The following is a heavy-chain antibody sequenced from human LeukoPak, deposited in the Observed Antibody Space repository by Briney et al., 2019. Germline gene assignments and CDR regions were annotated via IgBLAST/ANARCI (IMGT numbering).Heavy chain of an antibody. CDR2: ISDIGSKT. CDR3: AAAAGYRFDI. J-gene: IGHJ3*02. V-gene: IGHV3-11*03. D-gene: IGHD6-13*01. Sequence: PGGSLRLSCGASGFTFSDHYMNWVRQAPGKGLEWVSYISDIGSKTNYADSVKGRFTISRDNAKNSLYLQMNSLRAEDTAVYYCAAAAGYRFDIWGRGTMVTVSS. CDR1: GFTFSDHY.